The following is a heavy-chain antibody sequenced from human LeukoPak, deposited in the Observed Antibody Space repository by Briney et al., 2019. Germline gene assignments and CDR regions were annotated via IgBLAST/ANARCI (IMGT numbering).Heavy chain of an antibody. J-gene: IGHJ5*02. CDR3: ANRRKGYSSGYYAFDP. Sequence: SQTLSLTCTVSGGSISRGTYYWSWIRQPAGKGLEWIGRIYTTGDTNYNPSLKSRVTISVDTSKNQFSLKLSSVTAADTAVYYCANRRKGYSSGYYAFDPWGQGTLVTVSS. V-gene: IGHV4-61*02. CDR2: IYTTGDT. D-gene: IGHD3-22*01. CDR1: GGSISRGTYY.